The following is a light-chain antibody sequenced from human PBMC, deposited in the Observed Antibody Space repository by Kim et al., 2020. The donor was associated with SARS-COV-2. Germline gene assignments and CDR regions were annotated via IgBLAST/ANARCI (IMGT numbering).Light chain of an antibody. CDR1: SSDVGGYNY. V-gene: IGLV2-14*03. CDR3: SSYTSSSTVV. J-gene: IGLJ2*01. CDR2: DVS. Sequence: GQSITSSCTGTSSDVGGYNYVSWYQQNPGKAPKRMIYDVSNRPSGVSNRFSGSKSGNTASLTISGLQAEDEADYYCSSYTSSSTVVFGGGTQLTVL.